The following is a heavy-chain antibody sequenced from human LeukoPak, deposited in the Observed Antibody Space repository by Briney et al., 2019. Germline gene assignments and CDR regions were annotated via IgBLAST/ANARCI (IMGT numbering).Heavy chain of an antibody. J-gene: IGHJ4*02. V-gene: IGHV1-69*13. Sequence: SVKVSCKASGGTFSSYAISWVRQAPGQGLEWMGGIIPIFGTANYAQKFQGRVTITADESTSTAYMELSSLRSEDTAVYYCAGSYSGSYSEFDYWGQGTLVTVSS. CDR1: GGTFSSYA. D-gene: IGHD1-26*01. CDR2: IIPIFGTA. CDR3: AGSYSGSYSEFDY.